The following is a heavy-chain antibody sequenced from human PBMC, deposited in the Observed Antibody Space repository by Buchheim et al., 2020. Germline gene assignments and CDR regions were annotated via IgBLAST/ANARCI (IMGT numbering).Heavy chain of an antibody. J-gene: IGHJ4*02. CDR3: ARQRRIRSGSYYFDY. CDR1: DGSISSSSYY. D-gene: IGHD1-14*01. V-gene: IGHV4-39*01. Sequence: QLQLQESGPGLVKPSETLSLTCTVSDGSISSSSYYWGWIRQPPGKGLEWIGSIYYSGSTYYNPSLKSRVTISVDTSKNQFSLKLSSVTAADTAVYYCARQRRIRSGSYYFDYWGQGTL. CDR2: IYYSGST.